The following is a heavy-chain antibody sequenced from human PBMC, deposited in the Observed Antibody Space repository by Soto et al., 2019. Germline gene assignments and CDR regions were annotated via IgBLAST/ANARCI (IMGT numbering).Heavy chain of an antibody. D-gene: IGHD6-13*01. CDR2: IYSSGRN. CDR3: ASLIAAAGSDY. V-gene: IGHV4-31*03. Sequence: ASETLSLTCTVSGGSISSGRYYGSWIRQHPGKGLEWIGYIYSSGRNYYNPSLESRVTISVDTSKNQFSLKLSSVTAADTAVYYGASLIAAAGSDYWGQGTLVTVSS. J-gene: IGHJ4*02. CDR1: GGSISSGRYY.